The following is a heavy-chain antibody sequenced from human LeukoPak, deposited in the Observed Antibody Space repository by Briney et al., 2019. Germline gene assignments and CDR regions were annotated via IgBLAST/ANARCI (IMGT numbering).Heavy chain of an antibody. CDR1: GFTFSSYW. D-gene: IGHD6-19*01. J-gene: IGHJ4*02. CDR3: AKSIAVAPTSFDY. Sequence: GGSLRLSCAASGFTFSSYWMSWVRQAPGKGLEWVANIKQDGSEKYYVDSVKGRFTISRDNAKNTLYLQMNSLRAEDTAVYYCAKSIAVAPTSFDYWGQGTLVTVSS. V-gene: IGHV3-7*01. CDR2: IKQDGSEK.